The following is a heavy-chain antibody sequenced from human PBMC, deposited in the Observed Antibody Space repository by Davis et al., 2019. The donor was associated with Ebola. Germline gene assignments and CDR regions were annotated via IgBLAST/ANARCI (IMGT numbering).Heavy chain of an antibody. CDR3: AREWHIFTLVSVVYFDL. V-gene: IGHV4-39*02. J-gene: IGHJ2*01. CDR2: IYYSGIT. D-gene: IGHD2-21*01. CDR1: GGSISSSSYY. Sequence: SETLSLTCTVSGGSISSSSYYWGWIRQPPGKGLEWIGSIYYSGITYYNPSLKSRVTISVDTSKNQFSLKLSSVTAADTAVYYCAREWHIFTLVSVVYFDLWGRGTLVTVSS.